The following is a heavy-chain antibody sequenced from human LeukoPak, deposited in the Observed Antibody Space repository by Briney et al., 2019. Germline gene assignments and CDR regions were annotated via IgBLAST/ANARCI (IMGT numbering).Heavy chain of an antibody. Sequence: GRSLRLSCAASGFTFSSYAMHGVGQAPGKGLEGVAVISYDGSNKYYADSVKGQFTISRDNSKNTMYLQMNSLRAEDTAVYYCARVRYYDSSGYSDYYYYYGMDVWGQGTTVTVSS. CDR2: ISYDGSNK. J-gene: IGHJ6*02. CDR1: GFTFSSYA. CDR3: ARVRYYDSSGYSDYYYYYGMDV. V-gene: IGHV3-30-3*01. D-gene: IGHD3-22*01.